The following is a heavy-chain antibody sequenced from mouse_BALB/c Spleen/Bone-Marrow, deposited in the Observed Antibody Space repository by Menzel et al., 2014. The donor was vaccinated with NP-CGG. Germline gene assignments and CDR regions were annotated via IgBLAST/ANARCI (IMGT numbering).Heavy chain of an antibody. D-gene: IGHD1-1*01. CDR2: INPSNGGT. V-gene: IGHV1S81*02. Sequence: VQLQESGAELVKPGASVKLSYKASGYTFTSYYMYWVKQRPGQGLEWIGGINPSNGGTNFNEKFKSEATLTVDKSSSTAYMQLSSLTSEDSAVYYCTRDHYYYGSSYWYFDVWGAGTTVTVSS. CDR3: TRDHYYYGSSYWYFDV. J-gene: IGHJ1*01. CDR1: GYTFTSYY.